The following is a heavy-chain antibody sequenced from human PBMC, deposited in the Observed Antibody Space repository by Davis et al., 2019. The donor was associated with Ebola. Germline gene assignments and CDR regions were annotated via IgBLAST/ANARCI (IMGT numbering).Heavy chain of an antibody. CDR3: ARERLVTIFGVVTHGMDV. D-gene: IGHD3-3*01. CDR1: GGSISSGDYS. J-gene: IGHJ6*02. Sequence: MPSETLSLTCAVSGGSISSGDYSWSWIRQPPGKGLEWIGNIYDSGRTYYNPSLKSRVTISVDTSKNQFSLKLSSVTAADTAVYYCARERLVTIFGVVTHGMDVWGQGTTVTVSS. V-gene: IGHV4-30-2*01. CDR2: IYDSGRT.